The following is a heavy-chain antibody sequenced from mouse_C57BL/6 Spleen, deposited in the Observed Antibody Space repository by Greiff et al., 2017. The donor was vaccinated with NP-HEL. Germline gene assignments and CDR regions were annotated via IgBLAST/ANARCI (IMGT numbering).Heavy chain of an antibody. CDR1: GYAFSSYW. CDR3: AREGTTVVATEMDY. CDR2: LYPGDGDT. J-gene: IGHJ4*01. Sequence: VQLQQSGAELVKPGASVKISCKASGYAFSSYWMNWVKQRPGKGLEWIGQLYPGDGDTNYNGKFKGKATLTADKSSSTAYMQLSSLTSEDSAVYFCAREGTTVVATEMDYWGQGTSVTVSS. D-gene: IGHD1-1*01. V-gene: IGHV1-80*01.